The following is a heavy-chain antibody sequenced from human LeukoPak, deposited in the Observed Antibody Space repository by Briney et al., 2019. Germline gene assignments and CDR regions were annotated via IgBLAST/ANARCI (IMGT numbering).Heavy chain of an antibody. CDR2: ISYDGSNK. D-gene: IGHD5-18*01. Sequence: GGSLRLSCAASGFTFSSYAMHWVRQAPGKGLEWVAVISYDGSNKYYADSVKGRFTISRDNSKNSLFVQMNSLRAEDTAVYYCARDGSYGYYFDYWGQGTLVTVSS. CDR1: GFTFSSYA. CDR3: ARDGSYGYYFDY. J-gene: IGHJ4*02. V-gene: IGHV3-30-3*01.